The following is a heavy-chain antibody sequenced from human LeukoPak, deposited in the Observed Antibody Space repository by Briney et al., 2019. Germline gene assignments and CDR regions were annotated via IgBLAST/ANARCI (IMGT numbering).Heavy chain of an antibody. J-gene: IGHJ6*02. V-gene: IGHV3-21*04. CDR3: AKDLSSREDGPAYYYYGMDV. CDR2: ISRGSDHI. Sequence: GGSLRLSCAASGFTFSSYAMNWVRQAPGKGLEWVSSISRGSDHIFYADSMKGRFTISRDNAKNSLYLQMNSLGAEDTAVYYCAKDLSSREDGPAYYYYGMDVWGQGTTVTVSS. D-gene: IGHD1-26*01. CDR1: GFTFSSYA.